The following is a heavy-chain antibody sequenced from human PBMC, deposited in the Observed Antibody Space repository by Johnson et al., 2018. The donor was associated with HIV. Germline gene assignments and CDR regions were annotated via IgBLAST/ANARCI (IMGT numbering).Heavy chain of an antibody. V-gene: IGHV3-53*01. J-gene: IGHJ3*02. D-gene: IGHD2-21*02. CDR3: ARGEGAYCGGDCYYAFDI. Sequence: VESGGGLIQPGGSLRLSCAASGFTVSSKYMSWVRQAPGKGLEWVSVIYTGGNAYYADSVKGRFTISRHNSKNTLYLQVDSLRVEDTAVYYCARGEGAYCGGDCYYAFDIWGQGTMVTVSS. CDR2: IYTGGNA. CDR1: GFTVSSKY.